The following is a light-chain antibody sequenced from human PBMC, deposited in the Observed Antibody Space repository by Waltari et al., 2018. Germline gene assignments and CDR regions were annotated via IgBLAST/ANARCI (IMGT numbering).Light chain of an antibody. J-gene: IGKJ4*01. CDR2: DAS. CDR1: QSVGKS. CDR3: QQRTNWPPNT. V-gene: IGKV3-11*01. Sequence: VLTQSPATLSLSPVDRATLSCRASQSVGKSLAWFQQKPGQAPRLLIYDASIRATGIPPRFRGSGSGTDFTLTISSLEPEDFAVYYCQQRTNWPPNTFGGGTKVEIK.